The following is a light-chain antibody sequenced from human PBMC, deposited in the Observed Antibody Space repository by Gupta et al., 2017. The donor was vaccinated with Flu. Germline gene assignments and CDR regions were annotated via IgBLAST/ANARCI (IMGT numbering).Light chain of an antibody. CDR3: QQYNSYWGT. J-gene: IGKJ1*01. CDR2: KAS. Sequence: PSTLSASVGDRVTITCRASQSISSWLAWYQQKPGKAPKLLIYKASSLESGVPSRFSGSGSGTEFTLTISSLQPDDFATYYCQQYNSYWGTFGQGTKVEIK. CDR1: QSISSW. V-gene: IGKV1-5*03.